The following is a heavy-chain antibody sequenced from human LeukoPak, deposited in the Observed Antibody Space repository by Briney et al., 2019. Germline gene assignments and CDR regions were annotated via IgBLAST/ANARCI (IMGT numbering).Heavy chain of an antibody. CDR3: ATVFDY. CDR1: GFTLSSNW. CDR2: MNQDGSGT. J-gene: IGHJ4*02. Sequence: PGGSLRLSCAVSGFTLSSNWMHWVRQAPGKGLEWVSRMNQDGSGTSYADSVKGRFTTSRDNAENTVYLQMNSLRAEDSAVYYCATVFDYWGQGTLVTVSS. V-gene: IGHV3-74*01.